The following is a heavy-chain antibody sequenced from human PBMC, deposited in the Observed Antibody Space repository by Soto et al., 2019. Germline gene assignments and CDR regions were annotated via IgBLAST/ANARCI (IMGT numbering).Heavy chain of an antibody. CDR3: ARDRCSGGSCKTTSKPFDY. V-gene: IGHV1-24*01. CDR2: IDAEDGNT. J-gene: IGHJ4*02. D-gene: IGHD2-15*01. Sequence: ASVKVSCKVSGYTLTELSMHWVRQAPGKGLEWMGGIDAEDGNTNYAQKLQGRVTMTTDTSTSTAYMELRSLRSDDTAVYYCARDRCSGGSCKTTSKPFDYWGQGTLVTVSS. CDR1: GYTLTELS.